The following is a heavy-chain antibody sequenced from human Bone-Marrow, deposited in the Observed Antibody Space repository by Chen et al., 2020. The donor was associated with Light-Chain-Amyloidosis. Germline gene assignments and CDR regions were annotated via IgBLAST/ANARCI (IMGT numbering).Heavy chain of an antibody. V-gene: IGHV3-9*01. J-gene: IGHJ4*02. Sequence: EVQLVESGGGLVQPGRSLRLSCAASGFTFDDYAMHWVRQAPGKGLEWVSGISWNSGSIGYADSVKGRFTISRDNAKNSLYLQMNSLRAEDTALYYCAKDPQYSSSSFDYWGQGTLVTVSS. CDR3: AKDPQYSSSSFDY. CDR2: ISWNSGSI. CDR1: GFTFDDYA. D-gene: IGHD6-6*01.